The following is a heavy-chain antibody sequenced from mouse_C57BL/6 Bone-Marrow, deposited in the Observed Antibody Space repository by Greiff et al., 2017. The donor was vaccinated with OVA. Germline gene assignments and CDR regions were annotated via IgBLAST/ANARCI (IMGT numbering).Heavy chain of an antibody. D-gene: IGHD2-1*01. J-gene: IGHJ1*03. Sequence: EVKLVESVAELVRPGASVKLSCTASGFNIKNTYMHWVKQRPEQGLEWIGRIDPANGNTKYAPKFQGKATITADTSSNTAYLQLSSLTSEDTAIYYCARDYGNFYWYFDVWGTGTTVTVSS. CDR2: IDPANGNT. CDR3: ARDYGNFYWYFDV. V-gene: IGHV14-3*01. CDR1: GFNIKNTY.